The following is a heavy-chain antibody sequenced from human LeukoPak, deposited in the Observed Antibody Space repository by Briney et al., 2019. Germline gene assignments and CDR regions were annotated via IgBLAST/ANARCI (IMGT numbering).Heavy chain of an antibody. CDR2: INHSGYT. CDR3: ARKDDYYDSSGYRAFDI. V-gene: IGHV4-34*01. Sequence: SETLSLTCAVYGGSFSGYYWSWIRQPPGKGLEWIGEINHSGYTNYNPSLKSRVTMSVDTSKNQFSLKLNSMTAADTAVYYCARKDDYYDSSGYRAFDIWGQGTMVTVSS. J-gene: IGHJ3*02. D-gene: IGHD3-22*01. CDR1: GGSFSGYY.